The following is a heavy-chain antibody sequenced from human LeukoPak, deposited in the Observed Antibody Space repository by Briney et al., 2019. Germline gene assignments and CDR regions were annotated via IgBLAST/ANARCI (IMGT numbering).Heavy chain of an antibody. D-gene: IGHD5-12*01. J-gene: IGHJ3*02. Sequence: SGTLSLTCTVSGGSISSSSYYWGWIRQPPGKGLEWIGIIYYSGSTYYNPSLKSRLTISVDTSKNQFSLKVSSVTAADTAVYYCAKKRSGYAYDAFDIWGQGTMVTVSS. CDR1: GGSISSSSYY. CDR3: AKKRSGYAYDAFDI. CDR2: IYYSGST. V-gene: IGHV4-39*01.